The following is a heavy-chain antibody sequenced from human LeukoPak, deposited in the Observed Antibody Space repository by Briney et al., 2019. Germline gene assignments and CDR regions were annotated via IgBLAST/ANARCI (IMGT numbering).Heavy chain of an antibody. J-gene: IGHJ6*03. CDR1: GGSISSSSYY. V-gene: IGHV4-39*07. CDR2: IYYSGST. CDR3: ARLSGYGLHYYYYMDV. D-gene: IGHD5-12*01. Sequence: SETLSLTCTVSGGSISSSSYYWGWIRQPPGKGLEWIGNIYYSGSTYYNPSLKSRVTISVDTSKNQFSQKLSSVTAADTAVYYCARLSGYGLHYYYYMDVWGKGTTVTVSS.